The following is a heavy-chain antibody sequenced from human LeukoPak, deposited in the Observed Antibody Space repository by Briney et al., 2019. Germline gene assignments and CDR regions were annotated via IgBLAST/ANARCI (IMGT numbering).Heavy chain of an antibody. V-gene: IGHV1-69*04. Sequence: SVKVSCKASGGTFSSYAISWVRQAPGQGLEWMGRIIPILGIANYAQKFQGRVTMTEDTSTDTAYMELSSLRSEDTAVYYCATAPTGTTLFDFDYWGQGTLVTVSS. CDR2: IIPILGIA. CDR1: GGTFSSYA. D-gene: IGHD1-1*01. CDR3: ATAPTGTTLFDFDY. J-gene: IGHJ4*02.